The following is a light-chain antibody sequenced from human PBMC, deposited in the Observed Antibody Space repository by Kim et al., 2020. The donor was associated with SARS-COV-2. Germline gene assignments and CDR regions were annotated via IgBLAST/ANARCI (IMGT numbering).Light chain of an antibody. Sequence: IQLTQSPSSLSASVGDRVTITCRASQGIANSLAWYQQKPGKPPKLLMDASSTLESGVPSRFSGSGSGTDFSLTISSLQPEDFATYFCQHQATFGGGTKVDIK. CDR1: QGIANS. J-gene: IGKJ4*01. V-gene: IGKV1-9*01. CDR2: ASS. CDR3: QHQAT.